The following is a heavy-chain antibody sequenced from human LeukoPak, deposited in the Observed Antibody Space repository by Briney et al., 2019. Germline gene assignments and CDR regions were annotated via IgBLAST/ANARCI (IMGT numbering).Heavy chain of an antibody. J-gene: IGHJ4*02. V-gene: IGHV3-11*04. CDR2: ISSGGTTI. D-gene: IGHD5-24*01. CDR3: TTGGYNFDY. Sequence: GGSLRLSCAASGFTFSDYYMSWIRQAPGKGLEWVSHISSGGTTISYADSVKGRFTISRDNAKNSLYLQMNSLRAEDTAVYYCTTGGYNFDYWGQGTLVTVSS. CDR1: GFTFSDYY.